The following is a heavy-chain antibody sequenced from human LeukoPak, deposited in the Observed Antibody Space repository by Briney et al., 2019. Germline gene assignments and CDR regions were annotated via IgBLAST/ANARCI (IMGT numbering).Heavy chain of an antibody. J-gene: IGHJ3*02. D-gene: IGHD2-8*01. CDR1: GFTFDDYA. V-gene: IGHV3-9*01. CDR2: ISWNSGSI. CDR3: ARGGMAHAFDI. Sequence: PGGSLRLSCAASGFTFDDYAMHWVRQAPGKGLEWVSGISWNSGSIGYADSVKGRFTISRDNAKNSLYLQMNSLRAEDAGVYYCARGGMAHAFDIWGQGTMVTVSS.